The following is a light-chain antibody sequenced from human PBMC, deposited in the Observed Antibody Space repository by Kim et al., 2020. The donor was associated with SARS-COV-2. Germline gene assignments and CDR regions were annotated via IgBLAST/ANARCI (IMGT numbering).Light chain of an antibody. Sequence: VCPGVGATLFFRASLSVITNLASNHRTPGQAPRLLINSASARATGIPARISGSESGTDFTLPITSLQSEDIRMYYCQQYNNWFPFTFGQGTKLEI. CDR3: QQYNNWFPFT. V-gene: IGKV3-15*01. CDR1: LSVITN. CDR2: SAS. J-gene: IGKJ2*01.